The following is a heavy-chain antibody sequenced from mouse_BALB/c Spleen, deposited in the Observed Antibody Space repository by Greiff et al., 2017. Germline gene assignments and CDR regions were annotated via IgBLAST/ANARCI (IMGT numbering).Heavy chain of an antibody. Sequence: EVKLVESGGGLVQPGGSLRLSCATSGFTFTDYYMSWVRQPPGKALEWLGFIRNKANGYTTEYSASVKGRFTISRDNSQSILYLQMNTLRAEDSATYYCARDRGMITPMDYWGQGTSVTVSS. CDR2: IRNKANGYTT. CDR3: ARDRGMITPMDY. J-gene: IGHJ4*01. V-gene: IGHV7-3*02. CDR1: GFTFTDYY. D-gene: IGHD2-4*01.